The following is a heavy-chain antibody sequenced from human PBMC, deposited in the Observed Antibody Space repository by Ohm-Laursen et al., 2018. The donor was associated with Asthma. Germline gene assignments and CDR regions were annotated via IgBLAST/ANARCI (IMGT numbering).Heavy chain of an antibody. CDR2: ISSSSSYT. V-gene: IGHV3-11*06. Sequence: GSLRLSCAASGFTFSDYYMSWIRQAPGKGLEWVSFISSSSSYTNYADSVKGRFTISRDNAKNSLYLQMNSLRAEDTAVFFCARGKYSFDHWGQGTLVTVSS. CDR3: ARGKYSFDH. D-gene: IGHD5-18*01. J-gene: IGHJ4*02. CDR1: GFTFSDYY.